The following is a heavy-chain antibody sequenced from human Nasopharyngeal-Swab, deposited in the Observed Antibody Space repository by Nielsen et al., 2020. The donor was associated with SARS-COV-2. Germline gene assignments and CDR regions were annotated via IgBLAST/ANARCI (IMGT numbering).Heavy chain of an antibody. J-gene: IGHJ3*02. CDR2: ISYDGSSN. V-gene: IGHV3-30-3*01. D-gene: IGHD6-13*01. Sequence: GGSLRLSCAASGFIFSTYAMHWVRQAPGKGLEWVALISYDGSSNYYAHSVKGRFTISRDNSKNTLYLQMNSLRGEDTAVYYCAARYSSSWWDAFDIWGQGTMVTVSS. CDR1: GFIFSTYA. CDR3: AARYSSSWWDAFDI.